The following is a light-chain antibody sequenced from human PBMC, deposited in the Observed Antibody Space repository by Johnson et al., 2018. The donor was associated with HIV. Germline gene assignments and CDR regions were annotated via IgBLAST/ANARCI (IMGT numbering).Light chain of an antibody. CDR1: SSNIGNNY. Sequence: QSVLTQPPSVSAAPGQKVTISCSGSSSNIGNNYVSWYQQLPGTAHKLIIYDNHKRPSGIPDRFSGSKSGTSATLGITGLQTGDEADYYCRTWDSILCAVFGTGTKVTVL. CDR2: DNH. V-gene: IGLV1-51*01. J-gene: IGLJ1*01. CDR3: RTWDSILCAV.